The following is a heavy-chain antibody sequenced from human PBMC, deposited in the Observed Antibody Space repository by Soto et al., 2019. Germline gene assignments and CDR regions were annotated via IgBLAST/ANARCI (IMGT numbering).Heavy chain of an antibody. CDR2: IKHRGST. V-gene: IGHV4-34*01. CDR1: GRSFSGYY. Sequence: PSGSVSLTFAVYGRSFSGYYWSLIPQPPGKGLEWIGEIKHRGSTTYNPSLKSRVNISVDTSKNQFSLKLSSVTAADTAVYYCARGNPSVVVVAATDFDYWGQGTLVTVSS. D-gene: IGHD2-15*01. J-gene: IGHJ4*02. CDR3: ARGNPSVVVVAATDFDY.